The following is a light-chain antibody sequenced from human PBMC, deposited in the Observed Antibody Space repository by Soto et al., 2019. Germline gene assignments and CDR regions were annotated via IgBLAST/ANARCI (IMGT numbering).Light chain of an antibody. Sequence: QSALTQPASVSGSPGQSITISCTGTSSDVGGYNHVSWYQQHPGKAPKLMIYEVSNRPSGVSNRFSGSKSGNTASLAISGLQAEDEADYSCSSYTRSSTLVFGTGTKLTVL. V-gene: IGLV2-14*01. CDR2: EVS. CDR1: SSDVGGYNH. CDR3: SSYTRSSTLV. J-gene: IGLJ1*01.